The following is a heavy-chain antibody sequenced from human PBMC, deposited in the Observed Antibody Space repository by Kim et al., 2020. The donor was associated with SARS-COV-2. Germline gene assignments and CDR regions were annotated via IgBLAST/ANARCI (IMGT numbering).Heavy chain of an antibody. CDR2: ISYDGSNK. CDR3: AKAAMTHCSSTSCYGRSPEFDP. CDR1: GFTFSSYG. V-gene: IGHV3-30*18. J-gene: IGHJ5*02. D-gene: IGHD2-2*01. Sequence: GGSLRLSCAASGFTFSSYGMHWVRQAPGKGLEWVAVISYDGSNKYYADSVKGRFTISRDNSKNTLYLQMNSLRAEDTAVYYCAKAAMTHCSSTSCYGRSPEFDPWGQGTLVTVSS.